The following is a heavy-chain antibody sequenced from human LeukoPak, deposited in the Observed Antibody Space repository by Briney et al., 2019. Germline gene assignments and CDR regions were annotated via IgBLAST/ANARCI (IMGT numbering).Heavy chain of an antibody. V-gene: IGHV4-59*08. J-gene: IGHJ4*02. D-gene: IGHD5-24*01. CDR3: ERRDGDNYDFDY. CDR1: GGSFRSYY. Sequence: SETLSLTCTVSGGSFRSYYWSWIRQTPGKGLEWLGYGFYIGRTNYNPSLGSRVAISLDTSKNQFSLRLTAVTAADTAVYYCERRDGDNYDFDYWGQGILVTVSS. CDR2: GFYIGRT.